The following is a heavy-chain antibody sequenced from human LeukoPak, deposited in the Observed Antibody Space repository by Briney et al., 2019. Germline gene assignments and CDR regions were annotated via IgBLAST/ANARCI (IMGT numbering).Heavy chain of an antibody. J-gene: IGHJ3*02. V-gene: IGHV3-30*18. Sequence: GGSLRLSCAASGFTFSSYGMHWVRQAPGKGLEWVAGITYDGSNKYYADSVKGRFTVSRDNSKNTLYLQMNSLRAEDTAVCYCAKGDYCSGGSCYRNAFDIWGQGTMVTVSS. CDR1: GFTFSSYG. CDR3: AKGDYCSGGSCYRNAFDI. D-gene: IGHD2-15*01. CDR2: ITYDGSNK.